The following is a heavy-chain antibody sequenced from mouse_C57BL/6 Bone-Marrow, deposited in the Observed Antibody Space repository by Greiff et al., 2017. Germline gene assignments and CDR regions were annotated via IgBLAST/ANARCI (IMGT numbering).Heavy chain of an antibody. CDR3: AINWDNAMDY. V-gene: IGHV1-64*01. J-gene: IGHJ4*01. Sequence: VQLKQPGAELVKPGASVKLSCKASGYTFTSYWMHWVKQRPGQGLEWIGMIHPNSGSTNYNEKFKSKATLTVDKSSSTAYMQLSSLTSEDSAVYYCAINWDNAMDYWGQGTSVTVSS. CDR1: GYTFTSYW. CDR2: IHPNSGST. D-gene: IGHD4-1*02.